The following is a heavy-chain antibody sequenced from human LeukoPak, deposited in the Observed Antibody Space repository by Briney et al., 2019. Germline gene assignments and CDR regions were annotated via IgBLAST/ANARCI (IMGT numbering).Heavy chain of an antibody. CDR1: GGSISSYY. D-gene: IGHD3-22*01. V-gene: IGHV4-59*08. CDR3: ASAYYYDSSGHFDY. CDR2: IYYSGST. Sequence: SETLSLTCTVSGGSISSYYWSWIRQPPGKGLEWIGYIYYSGSTNYNPSLKSRVTISVDTSKNQFSLKLSSVTAADTAAYYCASAYYYDSSGHFDYWGQGTLVTVSS. J-gene: IGHJ4*02.